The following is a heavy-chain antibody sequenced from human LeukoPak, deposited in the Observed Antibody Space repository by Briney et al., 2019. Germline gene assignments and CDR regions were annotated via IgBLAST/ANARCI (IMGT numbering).Heavy chain of an antibody. CDR2: IYYSGST. CDR1: GGSISSYY. J-gene: IGHJ4*02. V-gene: IGHV4-59*01. CDR3: AREIPTYDFWSGYYMSHYFDY. D-gene: IGHD3-3*01. Sequence: PSETLSLTCTVSGGSISSYYWSWLRQPPGRGLEWIGYIYYSGSTNYNPSLKSRVTISVDTSKNQFSLKLSSVTAADTAVYYCAREIPTYDFWSGYYMSHYFDYWGQGTLVTVSS.